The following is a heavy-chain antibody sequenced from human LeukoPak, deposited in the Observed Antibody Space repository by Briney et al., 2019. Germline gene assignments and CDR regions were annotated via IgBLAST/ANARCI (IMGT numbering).Heavy chain of an antibody. J-gene: IGHJ6*03. Sequence: SETLSLTCVVVSGSFGVYYWSWIRQPPGKGLGWVGGINHSGSTIYNPSFKSRVHISVDTSTTQASLRLSSVTAADTAVYYCARGRIASGAYYYYMAVWGKATTVTASS. V-gene: IGHV4-34*01. CDR1: SGSFGVYY. CDR2: INHSGST. D-gene: IGHD2-21*01. CDR3: ARGRIASGAYYYYMAV.